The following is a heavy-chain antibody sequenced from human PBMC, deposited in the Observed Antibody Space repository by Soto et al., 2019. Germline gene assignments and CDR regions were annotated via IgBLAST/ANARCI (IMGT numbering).Heavy chain of an antibody. Sequence: QVQLVQSGAEMKQPGASVKVSCKTSGYAFSGYRLSWVRQGPGQGLEWMGWISGYNGNTDYAQKFHGRVSMTTDTSTSTAYMKLRSLTADDTAVYYCARNLGPPNWFDSWGQGTLVTVSS. CDR1: GYAFSGYR. CDR3: ARNLGPPNWFDS. D-gene: IGHD2-8*01. J-gene: IGHJ5*01. CDR2: ISGYNGNT. V-gene: IGHV1-18*01.